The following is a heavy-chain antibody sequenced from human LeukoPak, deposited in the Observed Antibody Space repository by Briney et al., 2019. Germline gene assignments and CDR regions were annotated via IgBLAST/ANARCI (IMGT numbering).Heavy chain of an antibody. CDR2: INPNSGGT. CDR1: GYTFTGYY. D-gene: IGHD3-22*01. Sequence: ASVKVSCKASGYTFTGYYMHWVRQAPGQGLEWMGWINPNSGGTNYAQKFQGRVTMTRDTSISTAYMELSSLRSEDTAVYYCARKEYYDSSGYFYWFDPWGQGTLVTVSS. J-gene: IGHJ5*02. CDR3: ARKEYYDSSGYFYWFDP. V-gene: IGHV1-2*02.